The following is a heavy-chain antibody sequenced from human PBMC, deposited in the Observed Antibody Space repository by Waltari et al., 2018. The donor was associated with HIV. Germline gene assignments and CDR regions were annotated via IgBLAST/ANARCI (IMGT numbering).Heavy chain of an antibody. CDR1: GYTFTNHD. CDR3: ARGLSGATTLSDY. CDR2: INPNSGNT. D-gene: IGHD1-26*01. V-gene: IGHV1-8*01. Sequence: QAQLVQSGAEVKKSGASVKVSCKASGYTFTNHDINWVRQATGQGLEWMGWINPNSGNTGYAQKFQGRVTMTRNTSISTADMERSSLNSEDTAVYYCARGLSGATTLSDYWGQGTLVTVSS. J-gene: IGHJ4*02.